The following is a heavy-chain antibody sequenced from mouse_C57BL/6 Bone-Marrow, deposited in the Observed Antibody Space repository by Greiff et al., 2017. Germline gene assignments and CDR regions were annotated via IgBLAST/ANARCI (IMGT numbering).Heavy chain of an antibody. CDR2: IYPGSGST. Sequence: QVHVKQSGAELVKPGASVKMSCKASGYTFTSYWITWVKQRPGQGLEWIGDIYPGSGSTNYNEKFKSKATLTVDTSSSTAYMQLSSLTSEDSAVYYCARWANWGFMDYWGQGTSVTVSS. CDR1: GYTFTSYW. D-gene: IGHD4-1*01. CDR3: ARWANWGFMDY. V-gene: IGHV1-55*01. J-gene: IGHJ4*01.